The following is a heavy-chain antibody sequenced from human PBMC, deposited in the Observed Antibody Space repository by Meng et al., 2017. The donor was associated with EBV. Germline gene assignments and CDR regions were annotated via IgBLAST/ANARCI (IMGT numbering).Heavy chain of an antibody. J-gene: IGHJ4*02. Sequence: VLLVESVLVFARPCRSLTLSSSSSRFPFCDYAIHWIRQAPGKGLDCVAVLSYDGSNKYYADSVKGRFTISRDNSKNTLYLQMNSLRAEDTAVYYCARDPDSSGWYYFDYWGQGTLVTVSS. CDR3: ARDPDSSGWYYFDY. D-gene: IGHD6-19*01. CDR1: RFPFCDYA. CDR2: LSYDGSNK. V-gene: IGHV3-30-3*01.